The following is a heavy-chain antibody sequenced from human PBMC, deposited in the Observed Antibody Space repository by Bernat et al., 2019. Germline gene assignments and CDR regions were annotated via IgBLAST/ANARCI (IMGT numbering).Heavy chain of an antibody. Sequence: QLQLQESGPGRVKPSETLSLNCTVSGGSVSSSSYYWGWVRQPPGKGLEWIGSIYYTESTYYNPSLTGRAAISVDTSKNQFSLKLSSVTAADTAVYYCARQLLRYFDWWEGAFDIWGQGTKVTVSS. V-gene: IGHV4-39*01. CDR3: ARQLLRYFDWWEGAFDI. D-gene: IGHD3-9*01. CDR1: GGSVSSSSYY. J-gene: IGHJ3*02. CDR2: IYYTEST.